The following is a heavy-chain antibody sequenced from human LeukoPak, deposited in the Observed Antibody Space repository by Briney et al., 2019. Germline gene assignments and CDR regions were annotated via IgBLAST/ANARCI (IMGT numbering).Heavy chain of an antibody. V-gene: IGHV3-48*03. CDR2: ISSSGSTI. J-gene: IGHJ1*01. D-gene: IGHD6-13*01. CDR1: GFTFSSYE. CDR3: ARPSRPYRSSEYFQH. Sequence: GGSLRLSCAASGFTFSSYEMNWVRPVPGKGLEWSSYISSSGSTIYFADSVKGRFTISRDNAKNSLYLQMNSLRAEDTAVYYCARPSRPYRSSEYFQHWGQGTLVIVSS.